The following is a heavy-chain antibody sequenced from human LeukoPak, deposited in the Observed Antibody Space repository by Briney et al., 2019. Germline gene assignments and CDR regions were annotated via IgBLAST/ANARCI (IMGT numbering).Heavy chain of an antibody. CDR2: IKQDGSAK. CDR1: GFTFSSYW. V-gene: IGHV3-7*05. J-gene: IGHJ4*02. Sequence: GGSLRLSCAASGFTFSSYWMSWVRQAPGKGLEWVANIKQDGSAKYYVDSVKGRFTISRDNAKNSLYLQMNSLRAEDTAVYYCARDGGYSSGWYYVDYWGQGTLVTVSS. CDR3: ARDGGYSSGWYYVDY. D-gene: IGHD6-19*01.